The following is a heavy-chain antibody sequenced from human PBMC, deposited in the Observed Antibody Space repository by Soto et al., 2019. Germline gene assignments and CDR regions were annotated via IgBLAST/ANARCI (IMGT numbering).Heavy chain of an antibody. D-gene: IGHD4-17*01. Sequence: QVQLVESGGGVVQPGTSLRLSCAASGFTFSRHGMHWVRQTPGKGLEWLAVILNDASGHWYADSVKGRFTISRDNFENTLYLQMNGLRLEDTAMYSCARDDDYPDNGFDYWGQGTLVPVSS. CDR2: ILNDASGH. CDR1: GFTFSRHG. V-gene: IGHV3-33*01. J-gene: IGHJ4*02. CDR3: ARDDDYPDNGFDY.